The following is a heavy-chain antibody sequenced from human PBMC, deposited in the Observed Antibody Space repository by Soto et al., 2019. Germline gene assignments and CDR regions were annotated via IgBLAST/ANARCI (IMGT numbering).Heavy chain of an antibody. CDR1: AGTFSSYK. CDR3: AKGKLGYCSSTSCALDY. V-gene: IGHV1-69*13. D-gene: IGHD2-2*01. J-gene: IGHJ4*02. CDR2: IIPMFNTA. Sequence: SVKVSCKASAGTFSSYKITWVRQAPGQGLEWVGGIIPMFNTANHAQKFQGRVTLTADDSTSTAYMELRSLRSEDTAVYYCAKGKLGYCSSTSCALDYWGQGTLVTVSS.